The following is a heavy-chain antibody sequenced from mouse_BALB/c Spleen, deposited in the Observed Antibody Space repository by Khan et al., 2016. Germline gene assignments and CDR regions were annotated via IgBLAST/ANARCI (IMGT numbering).Heavy chain of an antibody. Sequence: VQLQESGAELVRPGASVTLSCKASGYTFSDYEMHWVKQTPVHGLEWIGAIDPETGGTAYNQKFKGQATLTAGRSSSTAYMELSSLTSEDSAVYYCTRKGIFYGNYDFDSWGQGTTLTVSS. CDR3: TRKGIFYGNYDFDS. CDR1: GYTFSDYE. J-gene: IGHJ2*01. CDR2: IDPETGGT. D-gene: IGHD2-1*01. V-gene: IGHV1-15*01.